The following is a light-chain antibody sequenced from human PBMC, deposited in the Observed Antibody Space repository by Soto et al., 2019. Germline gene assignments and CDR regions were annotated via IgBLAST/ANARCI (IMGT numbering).Light chain of an antibody. CDR2: SAS. CDR1: QDISNY. V-gene: IGKV1-27*01. CDR3: QKYNSALT. Sequence: IHMTHSPSSLSASVLYRITITFRASQDISNYLAWYQQKPGKVPKLLIYSASTLQSGVPSRFSGSGSGTDFTLTISSLQPEDVATYFCQKYNSALTFGQGTRLEIK. J-gene: IGKJ5*01.